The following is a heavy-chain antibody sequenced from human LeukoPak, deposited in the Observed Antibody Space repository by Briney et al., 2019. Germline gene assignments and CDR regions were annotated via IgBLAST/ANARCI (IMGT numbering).Heavy chain of an antibody. CDR3: ARVDQRDAYNLNYFDY. J-gene: IGHJ4*02. Sequence: GGSPRLSCAASGFSFSSFTMNWVRQGPGKGLEWVASISSSSVYIKYADSVKGRFTIARDNAKNSLYLQVNSLGAEDTAVYYCARVDQRDAYNLNYFDYWGQGTLVTVSS. V-gene: IGHV3-21*01. CDR2: ISSSSVYI. D-gene: IGHD5-24*01. CDR1: GFSFSSFT.